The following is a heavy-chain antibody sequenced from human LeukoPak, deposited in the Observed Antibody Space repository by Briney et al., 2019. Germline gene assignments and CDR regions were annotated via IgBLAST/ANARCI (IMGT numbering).Heavy chain of an antibody. CDR3: ARDAGNSGYGCDL. Sequence: GSLRLSCAASGFIFRQYSMNWVRQAPGKGLEWVSHIRYTGETFYADSVKGRFTIPKDNARNSLYLQMNDLRGEDTAIYYCARDAGNSGYGCDLWGQGTLVTVSS. CDR1: GFIFRQYS. D-gene: IGHD5-12*01. CDR2: IRYTGET. V-gene: IGHV3-48*01. J-gene: IGHJ5*02.